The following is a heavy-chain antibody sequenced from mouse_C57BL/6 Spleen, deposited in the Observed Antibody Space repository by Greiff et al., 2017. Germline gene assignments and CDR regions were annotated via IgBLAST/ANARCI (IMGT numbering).Heavy chain of an antibody. J-gene: IGHJ2*01. CDR1: GFTFSSYA. V-gene: IGHV5-4*01. CDR3: ARDRSNYALDY. D-gene: IGHD2-5*01. Sequence: EVKLVESGGGLVKPGGSLKLSCAASGFTFSSYAMSWVRQTPEKRLEWVATISDGGSYTYYPDNVKGRFTISRDNAKNNLYLQMSHLKSEDTAMYYCARDRSNYALDYWGQGTTLTVSS. CDR2: ISDGGSYT.